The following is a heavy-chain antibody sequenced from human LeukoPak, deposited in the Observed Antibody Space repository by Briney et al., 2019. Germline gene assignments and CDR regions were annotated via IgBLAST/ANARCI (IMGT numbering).Heavy chain of an antibody. CDR3: AKDNAGGAFDI. CDR2: ISYDGSNK. V-gene: IGHV3-30*18. J-gene: IGHJ3*02. D-gene: IGHD1-26*01. Sequence: GGSLRLSCAAPGFTFSSYGMHWVRQAPGKGLEWVAVISYDGSNKYYADSVKGRFTISRDNSKNTLYLQMNSLRAEDTAVYYCAKDNAGGAFDIWGQGTMVTVSS. CDR1: GFTFSSYG.